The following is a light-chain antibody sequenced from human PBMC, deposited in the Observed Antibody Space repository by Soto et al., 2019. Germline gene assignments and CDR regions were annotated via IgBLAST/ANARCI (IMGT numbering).Light chain of an antibody. CDR2: GLS. CDR1: QSVSSH. V-gene: IGKV3-15*01. CDR3: QQYNNWPLT. J-gene: IGKJ5*01. Sequence: MTQAPASLPLSPAESVALSCRASQSVSSHLAWYQQRPGQAPRLLVSGLSTRATGIPARFSGSGSGTEFTLTISSLQSEDFAVYYCQQYNNWPLTFGQGTRLEIK.